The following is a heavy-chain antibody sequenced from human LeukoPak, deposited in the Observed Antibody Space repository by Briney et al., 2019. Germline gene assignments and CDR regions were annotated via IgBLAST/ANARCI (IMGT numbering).Heavy chain of an antibody. J-gene: IGHJ3*02. CDR2: ISGSGGST. Sequence: GGSLRLSCAASGFTFSSYAMSWVRQAPGKGLEWVSAISGSGGSTYYAGSVKGRFTISRDNSKNTLYLQMNSLRAEDTAVYYCAKVWRFGEFRDAFDIWGQGTMVTVSS. V-gene: IGHV3-23*01. CDR1: GFTFSSYA. D-gene: IGHD3-10*01. CDR3: AKVWRFGEFRDAFDI.